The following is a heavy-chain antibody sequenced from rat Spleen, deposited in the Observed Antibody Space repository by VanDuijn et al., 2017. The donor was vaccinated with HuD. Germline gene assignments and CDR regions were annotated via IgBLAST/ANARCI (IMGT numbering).Heavy chain of an antibody. V-gene: IGHV5-31*01. Sequence: EVQLVESDGGLVQPGRSLKLSCVASGFTFNNYWMTWIRQAPGKGLEWVASITNTGGSTYYPDSVKGRFSISRDNAKSTLYLQMNSLRSEDTATYYCSPLPGYNLDHWGQGVMVTVSS. CDR3: SPLPGYNLDH. D-gene: IGHD1-4*01. CDR1: GFTFNNYW. CDR2: ITNTGGST. J-gene: IGHJ2*01.